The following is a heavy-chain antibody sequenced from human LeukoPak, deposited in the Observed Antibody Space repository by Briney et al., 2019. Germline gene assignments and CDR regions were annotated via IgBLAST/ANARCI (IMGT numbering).Heavy chain of an antibody. Sequence: SVKVSCKASGGTFSSYAISWVRQAPGQGLEWMGRIIPILGIANYAQKFQGRVTITADKSTSTAYMELSSLRSEDTAVYYCAGLSAGGYSYGEPYYFDYWGQGTLVTVSS. J-gene: IGHJ4*02. D-gene: IGHD5-18*01. V-gene: IGHV1-69*04. CDR1: GGTFSSYA. CDR2: IIPILGIA. CDR3: AGLSAGGYSYGEPYYFDY.